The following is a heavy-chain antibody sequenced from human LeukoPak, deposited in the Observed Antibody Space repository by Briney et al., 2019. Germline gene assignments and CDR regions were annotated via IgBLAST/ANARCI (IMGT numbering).Heavy chain of an antibody. CDR2: ISVYNGNT. V-gene: IGHV1-18*04. Sequence: ASVKVPCKASGYTFTSYGISWVRQAPGQGLEWMGWISVYNGNTNYAQKLQGRVTMTTDTSTSTAYMELRSLGSDDTAVYYCAREVAAGYFDSWGQGTLVTVSS. CDR3: AREVAAGYFDS. CDR1: GYTFTSYG. J-gene: IGHJ4*02. D-gene: IGHD6-13*01.